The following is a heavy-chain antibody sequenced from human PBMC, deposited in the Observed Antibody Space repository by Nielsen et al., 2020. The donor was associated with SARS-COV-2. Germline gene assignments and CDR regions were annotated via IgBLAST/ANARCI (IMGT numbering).Heavy chain of an antibody. Sequence: SGPTLVKPTQTLTLTCTFSGFSLSTSAMRVSWIRQPPGKALEWLARIDWDDDKVYSTSLKTRLTISKDTSKNQVVLTMTNMDPVDTATYYCARISDSGKYYEAFDIWGQGTMVTVSS. J-gene: IGHJ3*02. CDR1: GFSLSTSAMR. V-gene: IGHV2-70*04. D-gene: IGHD1-26*01. CDR2: IDWDDDK. CDR3: ARISDSGKYYEAFDI.